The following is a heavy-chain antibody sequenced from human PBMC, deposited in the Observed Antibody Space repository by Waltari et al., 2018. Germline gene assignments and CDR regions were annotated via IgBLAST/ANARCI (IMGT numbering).Heavy chain of an antibody. D-gene: IGHD1-26*01. CDR1: GGPFRAYY. V-gene: IGHV4-34*01. J-gene: IGHJ1*01. CDR3: ARAEQGGSAVGPDFQH. CDR2: INRGGNI. Sequence: QVHLQQWGAGLLKPSETLSLTCAVYGGPFRAYYLAWLRQPPGKGPEWIGEINRGGNINLNPSLKSRVIMSVDTSKNQVFLKLTSVTAADTAVYYCARAEQGGSAVGPDFQHWGQGTLVTVSS.